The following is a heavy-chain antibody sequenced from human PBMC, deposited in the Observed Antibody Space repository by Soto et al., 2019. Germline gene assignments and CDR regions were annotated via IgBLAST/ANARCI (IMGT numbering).Heavy chain of an antibody. CDR3: ARDQSTGITMIY. Sequence: PSVKVSCKAYGYTFTSYYMHWVRQAPGQGLEWMGIINPSGGSTSYAQKFQGRVTMTRDTSTSTVYMELSSLRSEDTAVYYCARDQSTGITMIYWGQGTLVTVSS. D-gene: IGHD3-22*01. J-gene: IGHJ4*02. CDR2: INPSGGST. CDR1: GYTFTSYY. V-gene: IGHV1-46*01.